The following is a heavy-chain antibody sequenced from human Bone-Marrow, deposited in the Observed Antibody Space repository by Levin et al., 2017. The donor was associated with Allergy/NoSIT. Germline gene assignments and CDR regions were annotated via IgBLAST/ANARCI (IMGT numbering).Heavy chain of an antibody. V-gene: IGHV3-23*01. D-gene: IGHD2-2*01. CDR1: GVIFSNSA. Sequence: QPGGSLRLSCAASGVIFSNSAMRWVRQAPGRGLEWVSAISGSGGSTYYADSVKGRFTISRDNSKNTLYLQMNSLRAEDTAVYYCAKAHASLIDPWGQGTLVTVSS. CDR2: ISGSGGST. CDR3: AKAHASLIDP. J-gene: IGHJ5*02.